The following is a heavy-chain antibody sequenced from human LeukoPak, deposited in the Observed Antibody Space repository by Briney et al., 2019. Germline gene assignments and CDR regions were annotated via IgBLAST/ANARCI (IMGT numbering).Heavy chain of an antibody. CDR2: MNPNSGNT. CDR1: GYTFTSYG. V-gene: IGHV1-8*03. J-gene: IGHJ5*02. Sequence: ASVKVSCKASGYTFTSYGISWVRQAPGQGLEWMGWMNPNSGNTGYAQKFQGRVTITRNTSISTAYMELSSLRSEDTAVYYCARDYDSSGYYQFDPWGQGALVTVSS. D-gene: IGHD3-22*01. CDR3: ARDYDSSGYYQFDP.